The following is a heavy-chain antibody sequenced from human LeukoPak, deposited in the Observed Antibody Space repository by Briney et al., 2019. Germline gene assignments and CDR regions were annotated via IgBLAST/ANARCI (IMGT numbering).Heavy chain of an antibody. CDR2: ISSSSSSK. D-gene: IGHD3-22*01. CDR3: ARTYYYDSSGYYSSQYNWFDP. V-gene: IGHV3-48*02. J-gene: IGHJ5*02. Sequence: PGGSLRLSCAASGFTFSDYSMNWVRQAPGKGLEWVSYISSSSSSKYYADSVKGRFTISRDNAKNSLYLQMNSLRDEDTAVYYCARTYYYDSSGYYSSQYNWFDPWGQGTLVTVSS. CDR1: GFTFSDYS.